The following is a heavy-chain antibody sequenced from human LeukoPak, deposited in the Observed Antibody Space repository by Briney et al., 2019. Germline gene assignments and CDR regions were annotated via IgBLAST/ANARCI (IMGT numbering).Heavy chain of an antibody. J-gene: IGHJ1*01. CDR2: IKQDGSEK. CDR1: GFTFSVYW. V-gene: IGHV3-7*01. Sequence: GGSLRLSCAASGFTFSVYWMGWVRQAPGKGLEWVANIKQDGSEKYYVDSVKSRFTISRDNAKSSLFLQLNSLRAEDTAVYYCARERGYYDNSGYLPTTYFQHWGQGTLVTVSS. D-gene: IGHD3-22*01. CDR3: ARERGYYDNSGYLPTTYFQH.